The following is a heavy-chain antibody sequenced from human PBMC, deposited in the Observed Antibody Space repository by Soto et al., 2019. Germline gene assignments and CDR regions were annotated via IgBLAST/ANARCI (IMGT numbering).Heavy chain of an antibody. CDR1: GFTFSSYA. V-gene: IGHV3-23*01. Sequence: PGGSLRLSCAASGFTFSSYAMSWVRQAPGKGLEWVSAISGSGGSTYYADSVKGRFTISRDNSKNTLYLQMNSLRAEDTAVYYCAKRMVYALYYYYYGMDVWGQGTTVTVSS. CDR3: AKRMVYALYYYYYGMDV. CDR2: ISGSGGST. D-gene: IGHD2-8*01. J-gene: IGHJ6*02.